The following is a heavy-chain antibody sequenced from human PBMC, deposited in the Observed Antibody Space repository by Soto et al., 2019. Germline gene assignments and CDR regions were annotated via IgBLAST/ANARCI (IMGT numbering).Heavy chain of an antibody. V-gene: IGHV1-69*13. CDR3: ASNHYYDSSGYFDY. Sequence: SVKVSCKASGGTFSSYAISWVRQAPGQGLEWMGGIIPIFGTASYAQKFQGRVTITADESTSTAYMELSSLRSEDTAVYYCASNHYYDSSGYFDYWGQGTLVTVSS. D-gene: IGHD3-22*01. CDR2: IIPIFGTA. CDR1: GGTFSSYA. J-gene: IGHJ4*02.